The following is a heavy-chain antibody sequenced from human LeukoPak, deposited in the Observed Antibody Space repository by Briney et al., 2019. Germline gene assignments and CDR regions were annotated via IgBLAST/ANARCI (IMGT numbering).Heavy chain of an antibody. Sequence: PRGSLRLSCAASGFTVSSNYMSWVRQAPGKGLEWVSVIYSGGSTYYADSVKGRFTISRDNSKNTLYLQMSSLRAEDTAVYYCARGGPGYDYFDYWGQGTLVTVSS. D-gene: IGHD5-18*01. CDR2: IYSGGST. CDR3: ARGGPGYDYFDY. V-gene: IGHV3-53*01. J-gene: IGHJ4*02. CDR1: GFTVSSNY.